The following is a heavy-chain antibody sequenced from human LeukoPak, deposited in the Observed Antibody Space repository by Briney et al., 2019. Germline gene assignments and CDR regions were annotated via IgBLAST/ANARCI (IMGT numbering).Heavy chain of an antibody. CDR2: IHYSGST. CDR3: ARHISMLVMPTPMDYYGMDV. CDR1: GGSVSITSY. J-gene: IGHJ6*02. V-gene: IGHV4-39*01. D-gene: IGHD3-22*01. Sequence: SETLSLTCTVSGGSVSITSYWGWIPQPPGKGLEWIGCIHYSGSTYYNPSLKSRVTISIDTSKNQFSLTVRSVTAADTAVYYCARHISMLVMPTPMDYYGMDVWGLGTTVIVSS.